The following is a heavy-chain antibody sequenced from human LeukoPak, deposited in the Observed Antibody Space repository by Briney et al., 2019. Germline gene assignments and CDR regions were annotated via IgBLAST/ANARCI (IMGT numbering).Heavy chain of an antibody. Sequence: GGSLRLSCAASGFTFSSYSMNWVRQAPGKGLEWVSSISSSSSYIYYADSVEGRFTISRDNAKNTLYLQMNSLRAEDTAVYYCARSGRGGAFDIWGHGTMVTVSS. CDR2: ISSSSSYI. D-gene: IGHD1-26*01. J-gene: IGHJ3*02. CDR3: ARSGRGGAFDI. V-gene: IGHV3-21*01. CDR1: GFTFSSYS.